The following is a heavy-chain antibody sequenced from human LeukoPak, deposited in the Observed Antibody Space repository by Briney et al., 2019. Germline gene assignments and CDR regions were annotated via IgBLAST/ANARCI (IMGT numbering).Heavy chain of an antibody. CDR3: AKDSRPYRSGWHSPDY. CDR1: GFTFSSYA. D-gene: IGHD6-19*01. CDR2: ISWNSGSI. V-gene: IGHV3-9*01. Sequence: GGSLRLSCAASGFTFSSYAMSWVRQAPGNGLEWVSGISWNSGSIGYADSVKGRFTISRDNAKNSLYLQMNSLRAEDTALYYCAKDSRPYRSGWHSPDYWGQGTLVTVSS. J-gene: IGHJ4*02.